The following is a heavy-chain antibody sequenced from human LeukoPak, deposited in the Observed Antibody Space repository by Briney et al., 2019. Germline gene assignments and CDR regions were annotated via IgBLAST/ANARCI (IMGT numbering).Heavy chain of an antibody. CDR2: IYYSGST. Sequence: PSETLSLTCTVSGGSISSYYWSWIRQPPGKGLEWIGYIYYSGSTNYNPSLKSRVTISVDTSKNQFFLKLTPVTAADTAVYYCARHISSGWYYFDYWGQGTLVTVSS. CDR1: GGSISSYY. V-gene: IGHV4-59*08. J-gene: IGHJ4*02. CDR3: ARHISSGWYYFDY. D-gene: IGHD6-19*01.